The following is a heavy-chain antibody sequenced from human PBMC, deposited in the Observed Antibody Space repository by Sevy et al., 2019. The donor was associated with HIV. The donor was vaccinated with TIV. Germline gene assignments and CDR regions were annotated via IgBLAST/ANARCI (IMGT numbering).Heavy chain of an antibody. CDR2: ISGSGGST. J-gene: IGHJ3*02. D-gene: IGHD2-2*02. Sequence: GGSLRLSFPASGFTFSSYAMSWVRQAPGKGLEWVSAISGSGGSTYYGDSVKGRLTSSRDNSKNTLYLQMNSLRAEDTAVYYGAKDEAIVVVPAAISGAFDIWGQGTMVTVSS. CDR3: AKDEAIVVVPAAISGAFDI. CDR1: GFTFSSYA. V-gene: IGHV3-23*01.